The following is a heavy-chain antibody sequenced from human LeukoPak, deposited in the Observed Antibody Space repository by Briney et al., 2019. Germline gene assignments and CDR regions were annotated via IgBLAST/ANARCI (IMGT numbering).Heavy chain of an antibody. J-gene: IGHJ6*02. CDR1: GFTFSSYA. CDR3: ARDTGTIFGVVITPYYYYGMDV. D-gene: IGHD3-3*01. Sequence: GGSLRLSCAASGFTFSSYAMHWVRQAPGKGLEWVAVISYDGSNKYYADSVRGRFTISRDNSKNTPYLQMNSLRAEDTAVYYCARDTGTIFGVVITPYYYYGMDVWGQGTTVTVSS. V-gene: IGHV3-30-3*01. CDR2: ISYDGSNK.